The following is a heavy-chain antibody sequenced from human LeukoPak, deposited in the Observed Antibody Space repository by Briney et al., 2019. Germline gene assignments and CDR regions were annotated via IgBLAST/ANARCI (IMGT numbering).Heavy chain of an antibody. V-gene: IGHV3-7*01. J-gene: IGHJ4*02. D-gene: IGHD2-15*01. CDR3: ASLCSGGSCYSSYYFDY. CDR1: GFTFSSYW. Sequence: GGSLRLSCAASGFTFSSYWMSWVRRAPGKGLEWVANIKQDGSEKYYVDSVKGRFTISRDNAKNSLCLQMNSLRAEDTAVYYCASLCSGGSCYSSYYFDYWGQGTLVTVSS. CDR2: IKQDGSEK.